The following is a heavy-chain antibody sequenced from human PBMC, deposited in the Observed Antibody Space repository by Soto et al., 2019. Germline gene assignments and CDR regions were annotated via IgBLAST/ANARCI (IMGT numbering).Heavy chain of an antibody. CDR3: AKEKGTGTALEY. J-gene: IGHJ4*02. CDR1: GFTFSSNA. CDR2: ISYDGSNQ. Sequence: GGSLRLSCVASGFTFSSNAIHWVRQAPGKGLEWVAVISYDGSNQHFGDSVKGRFTISRDNSKNTVHLQMNSLRAEDTAVYYCAKEKGTGTALEYWGQGALVTVSS. D-gene: IGHD1-7*01. V-gene: IGHV3-30*18.